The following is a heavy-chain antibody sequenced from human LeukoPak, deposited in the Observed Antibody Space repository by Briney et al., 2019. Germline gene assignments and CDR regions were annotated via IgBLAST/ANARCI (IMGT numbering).Heavy chain of an antibody. Sequence: PGGSLRLSCAASGFTFSSYSMNWVRQAPGKGLEWVSSISSSSYIYYADSVKGRFTISRDNAKSSLYLQMNSLRAEDTAVYYCARDSPGYCSGGSCYGLDYWGQGTLVTVSS. D-gene: IGHD2-15*01. J-gene: IGHJ4*02. CDR2: ISSSSYI. CDR3: ARDSPGYCSGGSCYGLDY. CDR1: GFTFSSYS. V-gene: IGHV3-21*01.